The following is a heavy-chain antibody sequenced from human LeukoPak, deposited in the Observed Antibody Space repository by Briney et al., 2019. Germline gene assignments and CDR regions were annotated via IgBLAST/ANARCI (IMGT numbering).Heavy chain of an antibody. J-gene: IGHJ4*02. Sequence: SETLSLTCAVYGGSFSGYYWSWIRQPPGKGLEWIGEINHSGSTNYNPSLKSRVTISVDTSKNQFSLKLSSVTAADTAVYYCARHVDTAIGWVYWGQGTLVTVSS. V-gene: IGHV4-34*01. D-gene: IGHD5-18*01. CDR2: INHSGST. CDR1: GGSFSGYY. CDR3: ARHVDTAIGWVY.